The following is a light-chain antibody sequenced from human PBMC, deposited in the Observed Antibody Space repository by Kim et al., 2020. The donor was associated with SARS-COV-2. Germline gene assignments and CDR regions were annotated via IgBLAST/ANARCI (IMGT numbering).Light chain of an antibody. Sequence: LTPGERATLACRASQSVSSYLAWYQQKPGQAPRLLIFDASNRAPGIPARFSGSGSGTDFTLTISGLEPEDFAVYYCQQRTNWPITFGQGTRLEIK. J-gene: IGKJ5*01. CDR1: QSVSSY. V-gene: IGKV3-11*01. CDR3: QQRTNWPIT. CDR2: DAS.